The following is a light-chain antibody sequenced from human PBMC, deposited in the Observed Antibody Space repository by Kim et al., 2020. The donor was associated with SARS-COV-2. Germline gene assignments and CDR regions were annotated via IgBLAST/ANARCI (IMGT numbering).Light chain of an antibody. CDR2: SAS. Sequence: IQLTQSPSSLSASVGDRVSITCRASQGGGSIYLVWYQQKAGKAPNLLVYSASTLQSGVPSRFSGSGSGTEFTLTISSLQPEDFANYYCQQFKAYPKTFGQGTKLEIK. J-gene: IGKJ2*01. V-gene: IGKV1-9*01. CDR1: QGGGSIY. CDR3: QQFKAYPKT.